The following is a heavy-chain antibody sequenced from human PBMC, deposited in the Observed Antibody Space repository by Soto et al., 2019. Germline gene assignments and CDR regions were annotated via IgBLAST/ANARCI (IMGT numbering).Heavy chain of an antibody. CDR2: ITSKGSTR. CDR1: GFTFSTYN. D-gene: IGHD2-21*01. J-gene: IGHJ4*01. Sequence: HPGGSLRLSCAASGFTFSTYNMNWVRQAPGKGLEWLSYITSKGSTRKYADSVKGRFTVSRDNAKNSLYLQLNSLTDDDTAVYYCAKEKQPCTDTTCYSGPFDSWGQGTLVTVSS. CDR3: AKEKQPCTDTTCYSGPFDS. V-gene: IGHV3-48*02.